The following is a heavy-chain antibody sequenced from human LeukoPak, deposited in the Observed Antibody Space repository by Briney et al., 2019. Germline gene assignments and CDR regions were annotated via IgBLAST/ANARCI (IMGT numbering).Heavy chain of an antibody. D-gene: IGHD6-6*01. Sequence: SETLSLTCTVSGGSISSYYWSWIRQPPGKGLEWIGYIYYSGSTNYNPSLKSRVTISVDTSKNQFSLKLSSVTAADTAVYYCATLGYSSSSDYYYYYMDVWGKGTTVTVSS. V-gene: IGHV4-59*08. CDR3: ATLGYSSSSDYYYYYMDV. CDR2: IYYSGST. CDR1: GGSISSYY. J-gene: IGHJ6*03.